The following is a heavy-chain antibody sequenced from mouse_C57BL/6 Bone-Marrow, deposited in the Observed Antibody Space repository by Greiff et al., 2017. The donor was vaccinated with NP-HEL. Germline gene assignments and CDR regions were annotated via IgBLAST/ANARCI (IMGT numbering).Heavy chain of an antibody. J-gene: IGHJ2*01. CDR2: IDPETGGT. Sequence: QVQLKQSGAELVRPGASVTLSCKASGYTFTDYEMHWVKQTPVHGLEWIGAIDPETGGTAYNQKFKGKATLTVDKSSSTAYMELRSLTSEDSAVYYCAKERPITTVVAEYYFDYWGQGTTLTVSS. CDR3: AKERPITTVVAEYYFDY. V-gene: IGHV1-15*01. CDR1: GYTFTDYE. D-gene: IGHD1-1*01.